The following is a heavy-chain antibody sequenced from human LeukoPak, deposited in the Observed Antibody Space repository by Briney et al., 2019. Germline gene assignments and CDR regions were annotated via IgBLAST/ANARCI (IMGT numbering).Heavy chain of an antibody. CDR2: IYYSGST. CDR1: GGSISSYY. V-gene: IGHV4-59*01. J-gene: IGHJ3*02. D-gene: IGHD2-8*01. Sequence: KASETQSLTCTVSGGSISSYYWSWLRQPPGKGLEWIGYIYYSGSTNYNPSLKSRVTISLDTSKNQFSLKLSSLTAADTAVYYCAIMVAGESRAFDIWGQGTMVTVSS. CDR3: AIMVAGESRAFDI.